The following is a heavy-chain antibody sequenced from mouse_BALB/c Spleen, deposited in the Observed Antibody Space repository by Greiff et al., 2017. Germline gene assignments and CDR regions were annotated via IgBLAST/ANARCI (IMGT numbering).Heavy chain of an antibody. CDR2: IYPSDSYT. J-gene: IGHJ2*01. CDR3: TRSGDREYFDY. CDR1: GYTFTSYW. Sequence: QVQLQQPGAELVRPGASVKLSCKASGYTFTSYWINWVKQRPGQGLEWIGNIYPSDSYTNYNQKFKDKATLTVDKSSSTAYMQLSSPTSEDSAVYYCTRSGDREYFDYWGQGTTLTVSS. D-gene: IGHD3-3*01. V-gene: IGHV1-69*02.